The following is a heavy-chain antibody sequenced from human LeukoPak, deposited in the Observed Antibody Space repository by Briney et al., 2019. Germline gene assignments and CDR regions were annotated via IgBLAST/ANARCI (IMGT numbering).Heavy chain of an antibody. CDR3: VLLWFGNKDHYMDV. V-gene: IGHV4-39*07. D-gene: IGHD3-10*01. J-gene: IGHJ6*03. Sequence: SETLSLTCTVSGGSISNNYYYWGWIRQPPGKGLEWIGSINYSGSTYYNPSLKSRVTISVDTSKNQFSLKLSSVTAADTAVYYCVLLWFGNKDHYMDVWGKGTTVTISS. CDR1: GGSISNNYYY. CDR2: INYSGST.